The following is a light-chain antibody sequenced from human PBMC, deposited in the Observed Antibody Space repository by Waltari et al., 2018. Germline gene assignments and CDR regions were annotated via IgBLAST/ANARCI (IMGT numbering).Light chain of an antibody. V-gene: IGLV2-14*01. Sequence: QSALTQPASVSGSPGQSITISCTGTSSDIGGYDFVSWYQQYPGMAPKLMIYEVTNRPSGVSGRFSGSKSGTTASLTSSGLQPEDEADYYCTSYTTSTTVLFGGGTKVTVL. CDR3: TSYTTSTTVL. CDR2: EVT. CDR1: SSDIGGYDF. J-gene: IGLJ3*02.